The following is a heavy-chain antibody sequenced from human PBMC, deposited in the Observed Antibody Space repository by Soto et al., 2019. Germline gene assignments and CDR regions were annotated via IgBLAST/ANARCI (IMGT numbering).Heavy chain of an antibody. CDR3: AKSLGYCSGGSCYPDYYYYGMDV. CDR1: GFTFDDYA. V-gene: IGHV3-9*01. CDR2: ISWNSGSI. Sequence: PGGSLRLSCAASGFTFDDYAMHWVRQAPGKGLEWVSGISWNSGSIGYADSVKGRFTISRDNAKNSLYLQMNSLRAEDTALYYCAKSLGYCSGGSCYPDYYYYGMDVWGQGTTVTVSS. J-gene: IGHJ6*02. D-gene: IGHD2-15*01.